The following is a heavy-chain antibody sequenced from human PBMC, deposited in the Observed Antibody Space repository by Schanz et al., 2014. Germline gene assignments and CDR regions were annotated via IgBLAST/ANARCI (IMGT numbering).Heavy chain of an antibody. CDR3: AKRGGSTEGLGAFDI. J-gene: IGHJ3*02. D-gene: IGHD1-26*01. CDR1: GFTFSSYA. V-gene: IGHV3-23*04. CDR2: VSGRGIST. Sequence: EVQVVESGGDLVQPGGSLRLSCEASGFTFSSYAMSWVRQAPGKGLEWVSAVSGRGISTFYADSVKGRFTISRDNSKNTLYLQLNSLRAEDTAIYYCAKRGGSTEGLGAFDIWGPGTMVTVSS.